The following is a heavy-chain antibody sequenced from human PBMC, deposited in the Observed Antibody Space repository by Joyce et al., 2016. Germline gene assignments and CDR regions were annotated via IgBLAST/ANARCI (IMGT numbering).Heavy chain of an antibody. J-gene: IGHJ4*02. V-gene: IGHV3-23*01. D-gene: IGHD3-3*01. CDR1: GFTFSSYA. CDR3: ATWAPTNYDFWSGYSYYFDN. Sequence: EVQLLESGGGLVQPGGSLRLSCAVSGFTFSSYAMSWVRQAPGKGLDCVSTISASGGNTYYADSVKGRFTISRDNSEDSLYLHMNSLRAEDTAVYYCATWAPTNYDFWSGYSYYFDNWGQGTLVTVSS. CDR2: ISASGGNT.